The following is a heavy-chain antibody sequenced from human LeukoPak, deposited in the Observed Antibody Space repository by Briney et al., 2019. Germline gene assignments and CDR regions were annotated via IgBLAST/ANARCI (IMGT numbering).Heavy chain of an antibody. V-gene: IGHV3-7*01. CDR1: GGSISSYY. J-gene: IGHJ4*02. CDR3: ARLYCSGGSCYSGYFDY. CDR2: IKQDGSEK. Sequence: ETLSLTCTVSGGSISSYYWSWVRQAPGKGLEWVANIKQDGSEKYYVDSVKGRFTISRDNAKNSLYLQMNSLRAEDTAVYYCARLYCSGGSCYSGYFDYWGQGTLVTVSS. D-gene: IGHD2-15*01.